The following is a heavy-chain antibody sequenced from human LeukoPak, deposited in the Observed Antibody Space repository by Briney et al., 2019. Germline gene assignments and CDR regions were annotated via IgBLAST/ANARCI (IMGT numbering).Heavy chain of an antibody. CDR2: INPNSGGT. CDR1: GYTFTGYY. Sequence: ASVKVSCKASGYTFTGYYMHWVRQAPGQGLEWMGWINPNSGGTNYAQKFQGRVTMTRDTSISTAYMELSRLRSDDTAEYYGATASGEYSMSFDYWGQGTLVTVSS. CDR3: ATASGEYSMSFDY. V-gene: IGHV1-2*02. D-gene: IGHD4-11*01. J-gene: IGHJ4*02.